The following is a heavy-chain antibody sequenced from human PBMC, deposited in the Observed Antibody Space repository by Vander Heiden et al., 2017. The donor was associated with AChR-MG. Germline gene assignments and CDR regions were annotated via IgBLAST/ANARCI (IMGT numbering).Heavy chain of an antibody. CDR3: AKGYSYGIDY. CDR1: GFTFDDYT. J-gene: IGHJ4*02. V-gene: IGHV3-43*01. D-gene: IGHD5-18*01. CDR2: ISWDGGST. Sequence: EVQLVESGGVVVQPGGSLRPSCPASGFTFDDYTMHWVRQAPGKGLEWVSLISWDGGSTYYADSVKGRFTISRDNSKNSLYLQMNSLRTEDTALYYCAKGYSYGIDYWGQGTLVTVSS.